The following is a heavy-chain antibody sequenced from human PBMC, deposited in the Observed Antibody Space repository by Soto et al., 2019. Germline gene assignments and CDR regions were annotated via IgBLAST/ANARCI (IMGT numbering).Heavy chain of an antibody. D-gene: IGHD3-10*01. CDR3: ARGKVVRGSYATLDY. Sequence: QVQLQQWGAGLLKPSETLSLTSAVYGGSFSGYYWSWIRQPPGKGLEWIGEINHSGSTNYNPSLKSRVTLAVDTSKNQFSLKLSSVTAADTAVYYCARGKVVRGSYATLDYWGQGTLVTVSS. J-gene: IGHJ4*02. CDR2: INHSGST. V-gene: IGHV4-34*01. CDR1: GGSFSGYY.